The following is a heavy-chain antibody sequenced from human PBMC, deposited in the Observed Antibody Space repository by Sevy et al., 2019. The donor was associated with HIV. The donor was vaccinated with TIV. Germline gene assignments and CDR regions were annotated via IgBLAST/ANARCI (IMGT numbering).Heavy chain of an antibody. D-gene: IGHD3-3*01. J-gene: IGHJ5*02. CDR2: IYYSGST. V-gene: IGHV4-39*01. CDR1: GGSISSSSYY. Sequence: SETLSLTCTVSGGSISSSSYYWGWIRQPPGKGLEWIGSIYYSGSTYYNPSLKSRVTISVDTSKNQFSLKLSSVTAADTAVYYCAMAIGEIFGVVTYNWFDPWGQGTLVTVSS. CDR3: AMAIGEIFGVVTYNWFDP.